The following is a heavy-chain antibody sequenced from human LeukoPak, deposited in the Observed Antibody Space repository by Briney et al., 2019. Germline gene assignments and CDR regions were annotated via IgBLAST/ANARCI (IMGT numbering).Heavy chain of an antibody. CDR3: TTDPEPLRTTLGMDV. V-gene: IGHV3-15*01. CDR1: GFTFSNAW. D-gene: IGHD1-14*01. CDR2: IKSKTDGGTT. Sequence: GGSLRLSCAASGFTFSNAWMSWVRQAPGKGLEWVGRIKSKTDGGTTDYAAPVKGRSTISRDDSKNTLYLQMNSLKTEDTAVYYCTTDPEPLRTTLGMDVWGQGTTVTVSS. J-gene: IGHJ6*02.